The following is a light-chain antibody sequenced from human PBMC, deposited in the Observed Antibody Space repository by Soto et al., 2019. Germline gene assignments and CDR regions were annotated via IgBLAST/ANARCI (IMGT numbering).Light chain of an antibody. J-gene: IGKJ5*01. V-gene: IGKV3-15*01. CDR2: GAS. CDR1: QSIHTS. CDR3: QQYNSYFT. Sequence: TQSPATLSLSPGARAPLSCRASQSIHTSLAWYQQKSGQAPRLLIYGASTRATGIPARFSGSGSGTEFTLTISSLQPDDFATYYCQQYNSYFTFGQGTRLEIK.